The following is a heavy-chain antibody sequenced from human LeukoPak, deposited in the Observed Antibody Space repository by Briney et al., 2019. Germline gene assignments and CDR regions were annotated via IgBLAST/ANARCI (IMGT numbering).Heavy chain of an antibody. CDR2: ISGSGGRI. D-gene: IGHD1-1*01. CDR1: GFTFSSYS. CDR3: AKNPRLEGWIYFDS. J-gene: IGHJ4*02. V-gene: IGHV3-23*01. Sequence: GGSLRLSCAASGFTFSSYSVSCVRQAPGKGREWVSSISGSGGRIDYADSVKGRFTISRDNSKNTLSLQMNSLTAEDTAVYYCAKNPRLEGWIYFDSWGQGILVTVSS.